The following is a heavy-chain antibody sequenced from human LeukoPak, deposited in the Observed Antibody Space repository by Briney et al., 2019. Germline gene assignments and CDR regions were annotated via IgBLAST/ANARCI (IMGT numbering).Heavy chain of an antibody. CDR2: ISSSSSLI. J-gene: IGHJ6*03. D-gene: IGHD6-13*01. Sequence: GGSLRLSCAASGFTFSYYSMNWVRQAPGRGLEWVSCISSSSSLIFYSDSVRGRFTISRDNAKNFLYLHMNSLRVEYTAVYYCAKVDRGDYSSSPVPYYNYYMNVWGKGTTVTVSS. V-gene: IGHV3-21*01. CDR3: AKVDRGDYSSSPVPYYNYYMNV. CDR1: GFTFSYYS.